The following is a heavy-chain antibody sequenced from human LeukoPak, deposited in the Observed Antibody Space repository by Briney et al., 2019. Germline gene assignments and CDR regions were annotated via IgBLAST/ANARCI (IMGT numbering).Heavy chain of an antibody. Sequence: GRSLRLSCAASGFTFSSYAMHWVRQAPGKGLEWVAVISYDGSNKYYADSVKGRFTISRDNSKNTLYLQMNSLRAEDTAVYYCARDRGVDYGDYWDYWGQGTLVTVSS. CDR3: ARDRGVDYGDYWDY. V-gene: IGHV3-30-3*01. D-gene: IGHD4-17*01. J-gene: IGHJ4*02. CDR1: GFTFSSYA. CDR2: ISYDGSNK.